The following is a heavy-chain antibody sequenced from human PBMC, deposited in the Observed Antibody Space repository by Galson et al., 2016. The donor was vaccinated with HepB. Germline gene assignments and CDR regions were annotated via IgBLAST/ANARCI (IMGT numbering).Heavy chain of an antibody. J-gene: IGHJ5*02. CDR2: ISSNGGST. Sequence: SLRLSCAASGFTFSSYGMHWVRQAPGKGLEYVSAISSNGGSTYYADSVKGRFTISRDNSNNTLFLQMSSLRTEDTAVYYCVKSKFERYSWYWFDPWGQGTLVTVSS. CDR3: VKSKFERYSWYWFDP. CDR1: GFTFSSYG. D-gene: IGHD1-1*01. V-gene: IGHV3-64D*06.